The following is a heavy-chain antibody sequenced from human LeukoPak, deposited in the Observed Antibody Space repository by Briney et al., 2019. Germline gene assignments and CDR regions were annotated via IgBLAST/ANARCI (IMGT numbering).Heavy chain of an antibody. V-gene: IGHV3-48*01. J-gene: IGHJ3*02. CDR3: ARAAGYSNSKDAFDI. CDR1: GFTFSSYS. Sequence: GGSLRLSCAACGFTFSSYSMNWVRQALGKGLEWVSYISSSSSTIYYADSVKGRFTISRDNAKNSLYLQMNSLRAEDTAVYYCARAAGYSNSKDAFDIWGQGTMVTVSS. CDR2: ISSSSSTI. D-gene: IGHD4-11*01.